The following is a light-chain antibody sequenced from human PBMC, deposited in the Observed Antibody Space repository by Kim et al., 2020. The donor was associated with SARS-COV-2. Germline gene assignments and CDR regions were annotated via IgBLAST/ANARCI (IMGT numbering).Light chain of an antibody. CDR2: GAS. J-gene: IGKJ2*01. CDR3: QQYGSPPYT. V-gene: IGKV3-20*01. CDR1: QSVGSNY. Sequence: EIVLTQSPGTLSLSPGERATLSCRASQSVGSNYLAWYQQKPGQAPRLLIYGASSRATGIPDRFSGSGSRTDFTLTISRLEPEDFAVYYCQQYGSPPYTFGQGTKLEI.